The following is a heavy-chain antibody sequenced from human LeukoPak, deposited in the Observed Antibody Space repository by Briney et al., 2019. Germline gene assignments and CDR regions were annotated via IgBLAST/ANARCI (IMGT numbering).Heavy chain of an antibody. CDR1: GYTFTGYY. D-gene: IGHD3-22*01. V-gene: IGHV1-2*02. CDR2: INPNSGGT. Sequence: ASVTVSCKASGYTFTGYYMHWVRQAPGQGLEWMGWINPNSGGTNYAQKFQGRVTMTRDTSISTAYMELSRLRSDDTAVYYCARVDSSGPKSGNFDYWGQGTLVTVSS. J-gene: IGHJ4*02. CDR3: ARVDSSGPKSGNFDY.